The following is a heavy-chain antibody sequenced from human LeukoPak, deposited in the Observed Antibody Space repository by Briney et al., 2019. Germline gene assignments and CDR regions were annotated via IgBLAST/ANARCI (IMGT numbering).Heavy chain of an antibody. CDR2: IGSSGTT. CDR3: RGDSSGYDY. CDR1: GLTFSSYE. J-gene: IGHJ4*02. V-gene: IGHV3-48*03. D-gene: IGHD3-22*01. Sequence: PGGSLRLFCAASGLTFSSYEMNWVRQAPGKGLEWVSYIGSSGTTYYADSVKGRFTISRDNAKNALYLQTNSLRVEDTAVYYCRGDSSGYDYWGQGTLVTVSS.